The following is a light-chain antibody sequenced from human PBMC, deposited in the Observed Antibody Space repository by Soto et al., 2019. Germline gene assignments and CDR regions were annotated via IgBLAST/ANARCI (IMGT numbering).Light chain of an antibody. V-gene: IGKV1-9*01. Sequence: DIQLTQSPSFLSASVGDRVTVSCRASQDINTYLAWFQQKPGKVPQLLVYPASTLQDGVPSRFSGRGSGTEFTLTINNLQPEDFATHYCQHLRAYPFTFWQGTKLDVK. CDR3: QHLRAYPFT. J-gene: IGKJ2*01. CDR1: QDINTY. CDR2: PAS.